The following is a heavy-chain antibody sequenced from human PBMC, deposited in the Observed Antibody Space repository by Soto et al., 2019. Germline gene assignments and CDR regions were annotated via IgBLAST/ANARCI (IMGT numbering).Heavy chain of an antibody. CDR1: GGIFHGYG. CDR3: ARDWIGGTVFRGYLDD. CDR2: IRFDGSNE. J-gene: IGHJ4*02. D-gene: IGHD3-3*01. Sequence: PGGSLRLSCAVPGGIFHGYGMHWVRQAPGKGLEWVAIIRFDGSNEEYADSVKGRFTISRDNSKNTLYLQMNTLGAEDTAVYYCARDWIGGTVFRGYLDDWGRGTVVTVSS. V-gene: IGHV3-33*01.